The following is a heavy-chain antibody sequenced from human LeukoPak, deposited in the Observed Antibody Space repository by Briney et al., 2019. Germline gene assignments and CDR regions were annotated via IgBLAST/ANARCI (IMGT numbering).Heavy chain of an antibody. Sequence: ASVKVSCKASGYTFTSYYMHWVRQAPGQGLEWMGIINPSGGSTSYAQKFQGRVTMTRDTSTSTVHMELSSLRSEDTAVYYCARVPYSSSWYDSSAEYGMDVWGQGTTVTVSS. D-gene: IGHD6-13*01. J-gene: IGHJ6*02. CDR3: ARVPYSSSWYDSSAEYGMDV. CDR1: GYTFTSYY. V-gene: IGHV1-46*01. CDR2: INPSGGST.